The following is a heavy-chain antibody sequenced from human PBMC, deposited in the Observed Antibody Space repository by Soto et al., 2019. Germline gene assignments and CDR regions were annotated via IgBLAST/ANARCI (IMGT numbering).Heavy chain of an antibody. D-gene: IGHD2-21*01. CDR2: IWYDGNNK. Sequence: LRLSCAASGFTFSNYGMHWVRQAPGKGLEWVAVIWYDGNNKYYADSVKGRFTISRDNSNNTLYVQMTSLRAEDTAVYYCARGLHSLFDYWGQGTLVTV. J-gene: IGHJ4*02. CDR3: ARGLHSLFDY. CDR1: GFTFSNYG. V-gene: IGHV3-33*01.